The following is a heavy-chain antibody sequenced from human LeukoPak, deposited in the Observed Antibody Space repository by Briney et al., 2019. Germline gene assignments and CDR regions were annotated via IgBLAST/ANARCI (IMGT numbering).Heavy chain of an antibody. Sequence: ASVKVSCKASGYTFTRSYMHWVRQAPGQGLEWMGWINPNSGGTNYAQKFQGRVTMTRDTSISTAYMELSRLRSDDTAVYYCALVVPAAIYMDVWGKGTTVTVSS. CDR1: GYTFTRSY. J-gene: IGHJ6*03. CDR2: INPNSGGT. CDR3: ALVVPAAIYMDV. V-gene: IGHV1-2*02. D-gene: IGHD2-2*02.